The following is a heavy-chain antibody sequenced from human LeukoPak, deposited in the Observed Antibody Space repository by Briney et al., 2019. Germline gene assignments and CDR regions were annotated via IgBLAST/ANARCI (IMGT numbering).Heavy chain of an antibody. CDR2: IYYSGST. J-gene: IGHJ3*02. CDR3: AAPIGGTYAFDI. D-gene: IGHD3-16*01. V-gene: IGHV4-59*01. CDR1: GGSISSYY. Sequence: SETLSLTCTVSGGSISSYYWSWIRQPPGKGLEWIGYIYYSGSTNYNPSLKSRVTISVDTSKNQFSLKLSSVTAADTALYYCAAPIGGTYAFDIWGQGTMVTVSS.